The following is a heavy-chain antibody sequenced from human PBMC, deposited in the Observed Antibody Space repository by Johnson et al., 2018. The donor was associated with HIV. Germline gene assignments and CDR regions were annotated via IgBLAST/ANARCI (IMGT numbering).Heavy chain of an antibody. D-gene: IGHD1-26*01. V-gene: IGHV3-30*04. Sequence: QVQLVESGGGVVQPGRSLRLSCAASGFTFSSYDIHWVRQAPGKGLEWVAGTSYDGSNKYYADSVKGRFTISRDTSKNTLYLQMNSLRAEDTAVYYCARGQGASKWEPFGGDAFDILGQVTLVTVSS. J-gene: IGHJ3*02. CDR2: TSYDGSNK. CDR3: ARGQGASKWEPFGGDAFDI. CDR1: GFTFSSYD.